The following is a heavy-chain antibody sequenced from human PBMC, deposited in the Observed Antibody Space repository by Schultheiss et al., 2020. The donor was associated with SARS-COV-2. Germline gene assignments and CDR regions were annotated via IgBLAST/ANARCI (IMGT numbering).Heavy chain of an antibody. V-gene: IGHV3-7*01. CDR3: ARGGQWLTH. D-gene: IGHD6-19*01. Sequence: GGSLRLSCAASGFTFSSYAMSWVRQAPGKGLEWVANIKQDGSEKYYVDSVKGRFTISRDNAKNSLYLQMNSLRAEDTAVYYCARGGQWLTHWGQGTLVTVSS. J-gene: IGHJ4*02. CDR1: GFTFSSYA. CDR2: IKQDGSEK.